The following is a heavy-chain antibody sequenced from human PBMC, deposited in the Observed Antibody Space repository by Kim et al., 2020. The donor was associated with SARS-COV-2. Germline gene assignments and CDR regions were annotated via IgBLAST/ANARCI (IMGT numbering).Heavy chain of an antibody. V-gene: IGHV4-39*01. J-gene: IGHJ4*02. Sequence: SETLSLTCTVSGGSISSSSYYWGWIRQPPGKGLEWIGSIYYSGSTYYNPSLKSRVTISVDTSKNQFSLKLSSVTAADTAVYYCAGVPMVEFDYWGQGTLVTVSS. CDR3: AGVPMVEFDY. CDR1: GGSISSSSYY. CDR2: IYYSGST. D-gene: IGHD3-10*01.